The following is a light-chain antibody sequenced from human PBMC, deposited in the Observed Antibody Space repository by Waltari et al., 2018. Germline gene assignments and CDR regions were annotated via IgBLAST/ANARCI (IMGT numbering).Light chain of an antibody. Sequence: EIVLTQSPGTLSLSPGDRATLPCRASQSVRNNYLAWYQQKPGQAPRLLIFGASSRATGISDRFRGSGSGTDFTLTISRLEHEDFAVYYCQQYGSSPYTFGQGTKLEIK. CDR1: QSVRNNY. J-gene: IGKJ2*01. CDR3: QQYGSSPYT. V-gene: IGKV3-20*01. CDR2: GAS.